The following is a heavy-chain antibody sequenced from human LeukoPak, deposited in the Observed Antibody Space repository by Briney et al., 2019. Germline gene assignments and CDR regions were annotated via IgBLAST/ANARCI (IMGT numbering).Heavy chain of an antibody. V-gene: IGHV5-51*01. D-gene: IGHD4-17*01. Sequence: GESLKISCKGSGYSFTSYWIGWVRHMPGKGLEWMGIIYPLDSDTRYSPSFQGQVTISADKSISTAYIQWCSLKASDTAMYYCARQGNGYGDYDVYWGQGTLVTVSS. J-gene: IGHJ4*02. CDR2: IYPLDSDT. CDR1: GYSFTSYW. CDR3: ARQGNGYGDYDVY.